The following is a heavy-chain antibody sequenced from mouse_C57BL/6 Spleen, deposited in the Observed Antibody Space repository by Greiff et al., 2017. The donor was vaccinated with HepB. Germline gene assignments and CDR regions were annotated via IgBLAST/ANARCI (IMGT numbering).Heavy chain of an antibody. CDR1: GISITTGNYR. D-gene: IGHD1-2*01. Sequence: VQLKESGPGLVKPSQTVFLTCTVTGISITTGNYRWSWIRQFPGNKLEWIGYIYYSGTITYNPSLTSRTTITRDTPKNQFFLEMNSLTAEDTATYYSARDRDYYGQYYFDYWGQGTTLTVSS. CDR2: IYYSGTI. CDR3: ARDRDYYGQYYFDY. V-gene: IGHV3-5*01. J-gene: IGHJ2*01.